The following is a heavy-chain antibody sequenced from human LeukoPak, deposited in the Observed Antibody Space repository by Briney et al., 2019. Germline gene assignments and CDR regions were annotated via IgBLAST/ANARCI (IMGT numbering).Heavy chain of an antibody. D-gene: IGHD2-21*02. CDR3: ARGEVVTASLPDYFYYYMDV. J-gene: IGHJ6*03. Sequence: GGSLRLSCAASGFTFINAWMAWVRQAPRKGLEWVSYITDSGRTIYYADSVKGRFTISRDNAKNSLFLQMNSLRAEDTAVYYCARGEVVTASLPDYFYYYMDVWGKGTTVTISS. CDR1: GFTFINAW. CDR2: ITDSGRTI. V-gene: IGHV3-48*04.